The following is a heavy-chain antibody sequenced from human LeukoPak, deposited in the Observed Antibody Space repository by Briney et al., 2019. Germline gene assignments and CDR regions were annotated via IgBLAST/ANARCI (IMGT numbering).Heavy chain of an antibody. D-gene: IGHD6-13*01. CDR2: ISAYNGNT. CDR3: ASPDPSSWDNLDAFDI. V-gene: IGHV1-18*01. CDR1: GYTFTSYG. J-gene: IGHJ3*02. Sequence: GASVKVSCKASGYTFTSYGISWVRQAPGQGLEWMGWISAYNGNTNYAQKLQGRVTMTTDTSTSTAYMELRSLRSDDTAVYYCASPDPSSWDNLDAFDIWGQGTMVTVSS.